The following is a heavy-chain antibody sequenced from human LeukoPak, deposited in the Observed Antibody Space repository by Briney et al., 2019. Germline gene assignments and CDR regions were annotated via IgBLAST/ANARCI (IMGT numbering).Heavy chain of an antibody. V-gene: IGHV1-69*10. Sequence: ASVKVSCKASGGTFTSYAIHWVRQAPGQRLEWMGGFIPILGTANYAQKFQGRLTIIADKSTSTAYMELSSLRSEDTAVYYCARGYSTSYYYYMDVWGKGTTVTVSS. CDR1: GGTFTSYA. CDR2: FIPILGTA. J-gene: IGHJ6*03. D-gene: IGHD2-2*01. CDR3: ARGYSTSYYYYMDV.